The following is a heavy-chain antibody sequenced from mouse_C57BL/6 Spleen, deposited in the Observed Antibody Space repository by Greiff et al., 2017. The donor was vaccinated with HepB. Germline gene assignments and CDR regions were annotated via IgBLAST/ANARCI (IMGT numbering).Heavy chain of an antibody. CDR3: AREEGGYGNYFYYSAMDY. CDR1: GYSFTDYN. V-gene: IGHV1-39*01. D-gene: IGHD2-1*01. Sequence: VQLQQSGPELVKPGASVKISCKASGYSFTDYNMNWVKQSNGKSLEWIGVINPNYGTTRYNQKFKGKATLTVDQSSSTAYMQLNSLTSEDSAVYYCAREEGGYGNYFYYSAMDYWGQGTSVTVSS. CDR2: INPNYGTT. J-gene: IGHJ4*01.